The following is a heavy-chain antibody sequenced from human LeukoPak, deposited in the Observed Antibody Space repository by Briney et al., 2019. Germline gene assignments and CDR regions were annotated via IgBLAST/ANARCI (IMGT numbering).Heavy chain of an antibody. Sequence: ASVKLSCRASGYTFTSYGVSWVRRAPAQGLEWMGWISGYNGNTHYAEKLQGRVTMTTDTSTSKSYMELRSLRSDDTAVYYCSRDRKDYDGSGYYLYWGQGTLVTVSS. CDR2: ISGYNGNT. J-gene: IGHJ4*02. CDR1: GYTFTSYG. V-gene: IGHV1-18*01. D-gene: IGHD3-22*01. CDR3: SRDRKDYDGSGYYLY.